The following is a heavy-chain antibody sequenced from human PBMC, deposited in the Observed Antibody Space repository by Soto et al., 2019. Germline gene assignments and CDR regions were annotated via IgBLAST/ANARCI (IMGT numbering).Heavy chain of an antibody. CDR3: AKELSFSSGWTEFDY. CDR2: ISGSGLST. D-gene: IGHD6-19*01. Sequence: PGGSLRLSCAASGFTFSSYVMSWFRQAPGKGLEWVSHISGSGLSTYYADSVKGRFTISRDDSKNTLYLQMNSLRAEDTAVYYCAKELSFSSGWTEFDYWGQGTLVTVSS. V-gene: IGHV3-23*01. CDR1: GFTFSSYV. J-gene: IGHJ4*02.